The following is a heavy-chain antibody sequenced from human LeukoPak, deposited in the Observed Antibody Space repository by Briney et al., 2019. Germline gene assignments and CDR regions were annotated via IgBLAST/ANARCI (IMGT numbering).Heavy chain of an antibody. CDR1: GDSISNNNW. D-gene: IGHD6-6*01. V-gene: IGHV4-4*02. CDR2: IHHSGST. J-gene: IGHJ4*02. CDR3: ARGVGSIAGAY. Sequence: SGTLSLTCAVSGDSISNNNWWNWVRQPPGEGLEWIGEIHHSGSTNYNPSLKSRVTISIDKPKNQFSLKLTSVTAADTAVYYCARGVGSIAGAYWGPGTLVTVSS.